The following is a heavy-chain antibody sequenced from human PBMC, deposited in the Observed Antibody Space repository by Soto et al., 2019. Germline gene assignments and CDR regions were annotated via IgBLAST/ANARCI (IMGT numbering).Heavy chain of an antibody. CDR2: ISYDGSNK. V-gene: IGHV3-30-3*01. CDR1: GFTFSSYA. CDR3: AGDSFPGYYYYGMDV. J-gene: IGHJ6*02. Sequence: GGSLRLSCAASGFTFSSYAMHWVRQAPGKWLEWVAVISYDGSNKYYADSVKGRFTISRDNSKNTLYLQMNSLRAEDTAVYYCAGDSFPGYYYYGMDVWGQGXTVTVYS.